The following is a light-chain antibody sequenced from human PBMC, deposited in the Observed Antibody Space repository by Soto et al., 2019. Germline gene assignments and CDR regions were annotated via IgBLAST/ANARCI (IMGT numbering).Light chain of an antibody. V-gene: IGLV2-14*03. CDR3: SSYTSSSTRV. CDR1: SSDVGAYDY. J-gene: IGLJ1*01. CDR2: EVS. Sequence: ALTQPASVSGSPGQSITISCTGTSSDVGAYDYVSWYQQHPDKAPKLMIYEVSNRPSGVSNRFSGSKSVNTATLTISGLQADDEADYYCSSYTSSSTRVFGTGTKVTAL.